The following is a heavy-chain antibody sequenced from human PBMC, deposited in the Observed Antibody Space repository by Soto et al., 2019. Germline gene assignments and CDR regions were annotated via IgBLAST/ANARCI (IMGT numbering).Heavy chain of an antibody. Sequence: QVQLVQSGAEVKKPGSSVKVSCKASGGTFSSYSINWVRQAPGQGLEWMGEIIPIFGTANYEQKFQGRVTNTADESTSTAYMELSSLRSEDTAVYYCARDGGRHSGGMDYWGQGTLVTVSS. J-gene: IGHJ4*02. V-gene: IGHV1-69*01. CDR3: ARDGGRHSGGMDY. D-gene: IGHD1-26*01. CDR2: IIPIFGTA. CDR1: GGTFSSYS.